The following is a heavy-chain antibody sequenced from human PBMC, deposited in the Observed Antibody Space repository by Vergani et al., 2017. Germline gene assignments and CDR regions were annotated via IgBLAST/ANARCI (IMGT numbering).Heavy chain of an antibody. Sequence: QVQLQESGPGLVKPSQTLSLTCTVSGGSFNSGSYYWSWPRQPAGRRLEWIGRIHTNGIIHYNPSLNRRATLSVDTYRTQIPLKLTSVTATDTAIYFCARGNPYVDFDIWGQGTMITVSS. J-gene: IGHJ3*02. D-gene: IGHD3-16*01. CDR3: ARGNPYVDFDI. CDR2: IHTNGII. CDR1: GGSFNSGSYY. V-gene: IGHV4-61*02.